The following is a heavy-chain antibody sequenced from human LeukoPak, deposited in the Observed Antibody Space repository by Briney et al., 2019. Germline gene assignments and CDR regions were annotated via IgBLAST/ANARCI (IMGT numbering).Heavy chain of an antibody. J-gene: IGHJ3*02. CDR1: GGSFSGYY. D-gene: IGHD3-16*01. V-gene: IGHV4-34*01. Sequence: SETLSLICAVYGGSFSGYYWSWVRQPPGKGLEWIGEINHSGSTNYNPSLKSRVTISVDTSKNQFSLKLSSVTAADTAVYYCARHHAYDYVWGSYPRGAFDIWGQGTMVTVSS. CDR3: ARHHAYDYVWGSYPRGAFDI. CDR2: INHSGST.